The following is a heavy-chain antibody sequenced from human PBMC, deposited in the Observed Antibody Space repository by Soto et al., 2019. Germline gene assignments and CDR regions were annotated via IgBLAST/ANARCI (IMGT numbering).Heavy chain of an antibody. Sequence: PSETLSLTCTVSGGSISSSSYYWGWIRQPPGKGLEWIGSIYYSGSTYYNPSLKSRVTISVDTSKNQFSLKLSSVTAADTAVYYCAKTVWSPSQNWFDPWGQGTLVTVSS. CDR1: GGSISSSSYY. J-gene: IGHJ5*02. D-gene: IGHD1-1*01. CDR2: IYYSGST. CDR3: AKTVWSPSQNWFDP. V-gene: IGHV4-39*01.